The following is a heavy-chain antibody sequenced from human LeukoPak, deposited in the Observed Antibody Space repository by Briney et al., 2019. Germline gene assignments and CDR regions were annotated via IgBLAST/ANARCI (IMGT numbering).Heavy chain of an antibody. Sequence: ASVKVSCKASGYTLTGYYMHWVRQAPGQGLEWMGWINPNSGGTNYAQKFQGRVTMTRDTSISTAYMELSRLRSDDTAVYYCARSSSDHRLTRYWGQGTLVTVSS. D-gene: IGHD6-19*01. CDR1: GYTLTGYY. CDR3: ARSSSDHRLTRY. V-gene: IGHV1-2*02. J-gene: IGHJ4*02. CDR2: INPNSGGT.